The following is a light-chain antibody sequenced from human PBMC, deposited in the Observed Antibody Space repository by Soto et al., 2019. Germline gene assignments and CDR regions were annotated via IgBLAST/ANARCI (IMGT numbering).Light chain of an antibody. V-gene: IGKV4-1*01. J-gene: IGKJ3*01. CDR3: QPYYSTPLT. CDR2: WAS. CDR1: QSVLYSSNNKNY. Sequence: DIVMTQSPDSLAVSLGERATINCKSSQSVLYSSNNKNYLAWYQQKPGQPPKLLIYWASTRESGVPDRFSGSGSGTDFTLTISSLQAEDGAVYYCQPYYSTPLTFGPGTRVAIK.